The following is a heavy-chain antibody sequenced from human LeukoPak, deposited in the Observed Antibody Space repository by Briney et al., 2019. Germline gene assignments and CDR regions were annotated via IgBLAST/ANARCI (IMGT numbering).Heavy chain of an antibody. CDR2: INGAGSNT. CDR1: GVTFSNYA. J-gene: IGHJ4*02. Sequence: GGSLRLTCAASGVTFSNYAMTWVRQPPGKGLEWVSSINGAGSNTYYADSVKGRFTISRDNSKNTLYLQMNSLRAEDTAVYYCAKYFGGWYEDYWGQGTLVTVSS. CDR3: AKYFGGWYEDY. D-gene: IGHD6-19*01. V-gene: IGHV3-23*01.